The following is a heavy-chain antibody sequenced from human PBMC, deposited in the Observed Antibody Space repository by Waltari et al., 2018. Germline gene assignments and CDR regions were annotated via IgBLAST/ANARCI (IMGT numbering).Heavy chain of an antibody. Sequence: QVQLVESGGGVVQPGRSLRLSCEASGFSFSGYAMPWVRQAPGKGLEWVTVISFDGSITFYADSVKGRFTVSRDNSKNTLFLEMNSLRPEDTAVYYCAKAEYSNWRKIKEYFQHWGQGTLVTVSS. CDR2: ISFDGSIT. J-gene: IGHJ1*01. CDR3: AKAEYSNWRKIKEYFQH. D-gene: IGHD2-21*01. V-gene: IGHV3-30*01. CDR1: GFSFSGYA.